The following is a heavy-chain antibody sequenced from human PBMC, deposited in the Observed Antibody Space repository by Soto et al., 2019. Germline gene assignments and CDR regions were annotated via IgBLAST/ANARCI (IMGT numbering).Heavy chain of an antibody. CDR2: IVVGSGNT. V-gene: IGHV1-58*01. Sequence: SVKVSCKASGFTFTSSAVQWVRQARGQRLEWIGWIVVGSGNTNYAQKFQERVTITRDMSTSTAYMELSSLRSEDTAVYYCAAADTLNVDIVATTYHFDYWGQGTLVT. CDR3: AAADTLNVDIVATTYHFDY. J-gene: IGHJ4*02. CDR1: GFTFTSSA. D-gene: IGHD5-12*01.